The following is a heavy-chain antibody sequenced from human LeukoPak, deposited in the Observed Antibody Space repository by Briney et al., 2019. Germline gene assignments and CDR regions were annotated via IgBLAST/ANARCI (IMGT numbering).Heavy chain of an antibody. V-gene: IGHV4-31*03. D-gene: IGHD4-17*01. CDR2: IYYSGST. CDR3: ARDARLYGDYFYYYYGMDV. Sequence: PSESLSLTCTVSGGSISSGGYYWSWIRQHPGKGLEWIGYIYYSGSTYYNPSLKSRVTISVDTSKNQFSLKLSSVIAADTAVYYCARDARLYGDYFYYYYGMDVWGQGTTVTVSS. J-gene: IGHJ6*02. CDR1: GGSISSGGYY.